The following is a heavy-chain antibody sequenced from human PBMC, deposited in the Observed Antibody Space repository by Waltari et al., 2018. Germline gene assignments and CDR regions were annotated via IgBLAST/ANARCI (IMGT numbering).Heavy chain of an antibody. CDR2: ITSRSTYT. V-gene: IGHV3-21*01. CDR1: GFTFSSYR. CDR3: ARDLGSRGPRGMDV. Sequence: EVQLVESGGGLVKPGGSLRLSCAASGFTFSSYRMNWVRQAPGKGLEWVSSITSRSTYTYYADSVKGRFTISRDNARNSLFVEMKSLRAEDTAVYYCARDLGSRGPRGMDVWGQGTTVIVS. D-gene: IGHD2-2*01. J-gene: IGHJ6*02.